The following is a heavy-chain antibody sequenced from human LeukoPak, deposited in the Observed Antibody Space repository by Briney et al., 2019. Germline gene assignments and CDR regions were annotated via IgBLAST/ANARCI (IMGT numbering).Heavy chain of an antibody. D-gene: IGHD6-13*01. CDR3: AGAKSIAAAGIFDY. J-gene: IGHJ4*02. Sequence: PGGSLRLSCAASGFDFSSYSMNWVRQALGKGLEWVSYISSYSGTILYADSVKGRFTISRDSGKNSLYLQMNSLRDEDTAVYYCAGAKSIAAAGIFDYWGQGTLVTVSS. CDR2: ISSYSGTI. V-gene: IGHV3-48*02. CDR1: GFDFSSYS.